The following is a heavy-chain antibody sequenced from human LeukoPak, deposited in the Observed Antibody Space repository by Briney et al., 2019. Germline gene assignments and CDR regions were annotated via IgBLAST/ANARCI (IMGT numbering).Heavy chain of an antibody. J-gene: IGHJ4*02. D-gene: IGHD5-12*01. CDR3: ARRNGQDTVATFRRRYYFDY. CDR2: IYYSGST. V-gene: IGHV4-39*01. CDR1: GGSISSSSYY. Sequence: SETLSLTCAVSGGSISSSSYYWDWIRQPPGKGLEWIASIYYSGSTYYNPSLKSRVTISVDTSKNQFSLKLSSVTAADTAVYYCARRNGQDTVATFRRRYYFDYWGQGTLVTVSS.